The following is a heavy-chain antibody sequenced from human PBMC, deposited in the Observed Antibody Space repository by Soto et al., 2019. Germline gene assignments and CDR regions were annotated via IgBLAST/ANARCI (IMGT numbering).Heavy chain of an antibody. V-gene: IGHV1-3*01. CDR3: ARDQVVDSTMLDAFDI. CDR1: GYTFSNYA. CDR2: INAGNGNT. D-gene: IGHD2-8*01. Sequence: QVQLVQSGAEVKNPGASVKVSCKTSGYTFSNYAMHWVRQAPGQRLEWMGWINAGNGNTKYSHNFKGRVAITSDTSANTAYLELSSLRSEDTAVYYCARDQVVDSTMLDAFDIWGQGTMVTVSS. J-gene: IGHJ3*02.